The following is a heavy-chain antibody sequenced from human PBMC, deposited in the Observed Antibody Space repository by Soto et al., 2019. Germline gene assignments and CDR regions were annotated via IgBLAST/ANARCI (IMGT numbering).Heavy chain of an antibody. CDR1: GFTFSSYA. J-gene: IGHJ6*02. CDR2: ISYDGSNK. Sequence: QVQLVESGGGVVQPGRSLRLSCAASGFTFSSYAVHWVRQAPGKGLEWVAVISYDGSNKYYADSVKGRFTISRDNSKNTLYLQMNSPRAEDTAVYYCARSRHTYYYFYAMDVWGQGTTVTVSS. CDR3: ARSRHTYYYFYAMDV. D-gene: IGHD6-13*01. V-gene: IGHV3-30-3*01.